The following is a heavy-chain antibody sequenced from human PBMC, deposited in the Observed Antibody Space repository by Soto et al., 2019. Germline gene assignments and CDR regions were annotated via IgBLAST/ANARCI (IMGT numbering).Heavy chain of an antibody. CDR2: INNDGSIT. V-gene: IGHV3-74*01. CDR1: GFTFSSYW. Sequence: EVQLVESGGGLVQPGGSLRLSCAASGFTFSSYWMHWVRQAPGKGLVWVSRINNDGSITNYADSVKGRFTISSDNAKNTLYLQMNSLRAEDTAVYYCARAFFYGIDVWGQGTTVTVSS. J-gene: IGHJ6*02. CDR3: ARAFFYGIDV.